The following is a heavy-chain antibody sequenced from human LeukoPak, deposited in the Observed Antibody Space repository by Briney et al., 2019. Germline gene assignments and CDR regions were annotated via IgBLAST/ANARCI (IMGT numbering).Heavy chain of an antibody. CDR1: GDSIRSGGYY. CDR2: IYYSGST. Sequence: SETLSLTCTVSGDSIRSGGYYWSWIRQLPGKGLEWLGYIYYSGSTYYNPSLKSRINISVDTSKNQFSLKLSSVTAADTAVYYCARLQTGDGYNYYYFDYWGQGTLVTVSS. J-gene: IGHJ4*02. V-gene: IGHV4-31*03. CDR3: ARLQTGDGYNYYYFDY. D-gene: IGHD5-24*01.